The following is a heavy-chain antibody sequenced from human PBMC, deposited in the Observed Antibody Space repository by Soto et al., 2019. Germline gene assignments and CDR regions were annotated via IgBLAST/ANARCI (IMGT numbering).Heavy chain of an antibody. D-gene: IGHD3-22*01. Sequence: HLQLQESGPGLVKPSETLSLTCTVSGDSISSSNYYWGWIRQPPGKGLEWIANIYYSGTTYCNPSLNSRVAISVDTSKHPFSRKLSSVTAADTAIYYCARSNSGYYKWFDPWGQGTLVTVSS. CDR3: ARSNSGYYKWFDP. CDR1: GDSISSSNYY. V-gene: IGHV4-39*02. CDR2: IYYSGTT. J-gene: IGHJ5*02.